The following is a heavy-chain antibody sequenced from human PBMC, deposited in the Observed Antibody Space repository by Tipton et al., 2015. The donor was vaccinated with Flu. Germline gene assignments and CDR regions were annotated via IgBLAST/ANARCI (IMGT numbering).Heavy chain of an antibody. V-gene: IGHV5-51*01. CDR3: ARHFHSDITGTWREGFFFDY. CDR2: VYPGDSDT. D-gene: IGHD1-1*01. CDR1: GYTFNSHW. J-gene: IGHJ4*02. Sequence: QLVQSGAEMREPGESLKISCQASGYTFNSHWIAWVRQMPGKGLEWMGIVYPGDSDTTYSPPFQGQVTISADKSLTTVYLQWSSLQASDTAIYYCARHFHSDITGTWREGFFFDYWGQGTLVTVSS.